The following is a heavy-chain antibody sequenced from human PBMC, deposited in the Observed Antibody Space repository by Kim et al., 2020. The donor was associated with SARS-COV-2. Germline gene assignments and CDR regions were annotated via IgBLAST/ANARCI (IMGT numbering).Heavy chain of an antibody. J-gene: IGHJ6*04. CDR3: TAVLRYFDWSLNLDV. V-gene: IGHV3-15*01. Sequence: GGSLRLSCAASGFTFSNAWMSWVRQAPGKGLEWVGRIKSKTDGGTTDYAAPVKGRFTISRDDSKNTLYLQMNSLKTEDTAVYYCTAVLRYFDWSLNLDVWCKGPTVTVSS. CDR2: IKSKTDGGTT. D-gene: IGHD3-9*01. CDR1: GFTFSNAW.